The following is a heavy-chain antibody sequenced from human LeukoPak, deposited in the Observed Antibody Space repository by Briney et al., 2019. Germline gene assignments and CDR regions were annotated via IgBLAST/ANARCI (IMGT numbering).Heavy chain of an antibody. Sequence: PGGSLRFSCAASGFIFSSYAMSWVRQAPGTGLELVSAISGSGGSTYYADPVKGRFTISRDNSKNTLYLQMNSLRAEDTDVYYGASLFDVRAAAGSTYYYYYGMDVWGKGTTVTASS. J-gene: IGHJ6*04. CDR1: GFIFSSYA. CDR2: ISGSGGST. CDR3: ASLFDVRAAAGSTYYYYYGMDV. D-gene: IGHD6-13*01. V-gene: IGHV3-23*01.